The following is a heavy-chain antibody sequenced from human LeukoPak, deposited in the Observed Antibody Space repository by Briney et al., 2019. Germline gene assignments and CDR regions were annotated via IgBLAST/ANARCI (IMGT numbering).Heavy chain of an antibody. CDR1: GLTFSDYY. V-gene: IGHV3-11*01. D-gene: IGHD5-24*01. J-gene: IGHJ4*02. CDR2: ISSSGSTI. CDR3: ARAELMATITYFDY. Sequence: GGSLRLSCAASGLTFSDYYMSWIRQAPGKGLEWVSYISSSGSTIYYADSVKGRFTISRDNAKNSLYLQMNSLRAEDTAVYYCARAELMATITYFDYWGQGTLVTVSS.